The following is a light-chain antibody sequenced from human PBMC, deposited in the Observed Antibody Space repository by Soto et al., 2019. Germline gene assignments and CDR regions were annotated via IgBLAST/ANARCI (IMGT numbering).Light chain of an antibody. V-gene: IGLV2-14*03. CDR3: TSSTTSNTMR. CDR1: RGDSGAYNF. Sequence: QSVVTQPASVSGSPGQSSTISCTGTRGDSGAYNFVSWYQQHPGEVPKLILYDVNVRPAGVSNRFSGSKSGNTASLTISGLQAEDEADYYCTSSTTSNTMRFGGGTKVTVL. CDR2: DVN. J-gene: IGLJ2*01.